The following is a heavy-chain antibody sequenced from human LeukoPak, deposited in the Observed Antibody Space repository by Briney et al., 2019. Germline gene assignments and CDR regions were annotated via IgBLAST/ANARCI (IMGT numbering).Heavy chain of an antibody. CDR1: GGSISSGGYY. CDR3: ARDIGPTYLSPPPT. J-gene: IGHJ5*02. Sequence: SQTLSLTCTVSGGSISSGGYYWSWIRQPPGKGLEWIGYIYHSGSTYYNPSLKSRVTISVDRSKNQFSLKLSSVTAADTAVYYCARDIGPTYLSPPPTWGQGTLVTVSS. V-gene: IGHV4-30-2*01. D-gene: IGHD1-14*01. CDR2: IYHSGST.